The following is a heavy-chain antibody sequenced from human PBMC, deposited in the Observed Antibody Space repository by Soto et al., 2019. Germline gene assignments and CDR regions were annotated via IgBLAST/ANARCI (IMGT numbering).Heavy chain of an antibody. V-gene: IGHV1-69*12. D-gene: IGHD1-26*01. CDR3: ARSIVGAGDPWDL. J-gene: IGHJ5*02. Sequence: QVQLVQSGAEVRKPGSSVKVSCKASGGTFNSYAISWVRQAPGQGLEWMGGIIPIFATPNYAQRFQGRVTITADEATSTAYMELSSLTSDDTAVFYCARSIVGAGDPWDLWGQGTLVTVSS. CDR2: IIPIFATP. CDR1: GGTFNSYA.